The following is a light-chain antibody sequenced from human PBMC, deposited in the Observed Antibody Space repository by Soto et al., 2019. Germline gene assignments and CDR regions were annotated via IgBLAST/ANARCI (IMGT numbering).Light chain of an antibody. CDR1: QSVSSD. J-gene: IGKJ1*01. CDR3: QQYNNWPWS. V-gene: IGKV3-15*01. CDR2: GAS. Sequence: MVVIRSPATGYGCPLEAGTRAVRASQSVSSDLAWYQQKPGQAPRRLIYGASTRATGIPARFSGSGSGTEFTLTISSLQSEDFAVYYCQQYNNWPWSFGQGTKVDIK.